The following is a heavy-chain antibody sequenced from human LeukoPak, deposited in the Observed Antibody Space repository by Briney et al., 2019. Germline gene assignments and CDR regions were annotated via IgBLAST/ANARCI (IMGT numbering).Heavy chain of an antibody. D-gene: IGHD3-16*01. V-gene: IGHV1-8*02. CDR1: GYTFTSYG. J-gene: IGHJ6*02. CDR2: MNPNSGNT. Sequence: ASVKVSCKASGYTFTSYGISWVRQATGQGLEWMGWMNPNSGNTGYAQKFQGRVTMTRNTSISTAYMELSSLRSEDTAVYYCARGGAWRTPFYYYYGMDVWGQGTTVTVSS. CDR3: ARGGAWRTPFYYYYGMDV.